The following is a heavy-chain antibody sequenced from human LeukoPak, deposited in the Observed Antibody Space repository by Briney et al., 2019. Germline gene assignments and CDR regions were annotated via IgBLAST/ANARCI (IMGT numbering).Heavy chain of an antibody. J-gene: IGHJ4*02. CDR3: ARVGSSTSWGVFDY. CDR2: ISAYNGNT. CDR1: GYTFTRYG. V-gene: IGHV1-18*01. D-gene: IGHD2-2*01. Sequence: GASVKVSCKASGYTFTRYGISWVRQAPGQGLEWMGRISAYNGNTNYAQKLQGRVTMTTDTSTSTAYMELRSLRSDDTAVYYCARVGSSTSWGVFDYWGQGTLVTVSS.